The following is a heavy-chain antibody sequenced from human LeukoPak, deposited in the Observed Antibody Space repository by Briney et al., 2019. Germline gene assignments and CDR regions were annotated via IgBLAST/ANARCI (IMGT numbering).Heavy chain of an antibody. J-gene: IGHJ6*03. CDR2: ISYDGSNK. CDR3: AKGSDYDPPYYYYYMDV. D-gene: IGHD5-12*01. V-gene: IGHV3-30*18. Sequence: GGSLRLSCAASGFAFSSYGMHWVRQAPGKGLEWVAVISYDGSNKYYADSVKGRFTISRDNSKNTLYLQMNSLRAEDTAVYYCAKGSDYDPPYYYYYMDVWGKGTTVTISS. CDR1: GFAFSSYG.